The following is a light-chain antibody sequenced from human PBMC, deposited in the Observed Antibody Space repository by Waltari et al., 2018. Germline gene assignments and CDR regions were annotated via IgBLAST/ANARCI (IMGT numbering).Light chain of an antibody. CDR1: LSPLHSNGYTH. Sequence: EIVMTQSPRSLPVTPGEPASISCRSSLSPLHSNGYTHLNWYLQKPGQSPQLLIYLFSTRASGVPDRFSGSGSDADFTLKISRVEAEDVGVYYCLQALQTPYTFGQGTKLEIK. J-gene: IGKJ2*01. CDR2: LFS. V-gene: IGKV2-28*01. CDR3: LQALQTPYT.